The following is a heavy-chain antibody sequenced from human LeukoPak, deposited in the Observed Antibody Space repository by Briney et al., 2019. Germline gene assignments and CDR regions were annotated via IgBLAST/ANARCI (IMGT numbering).Heavy chain of an antibody. CDR3: ARGYSSGFGN. J-gene: IGHJ4*02. Sequence: GASVTVSFKSSGYXFTSHYIHWVRQAPGQGLEWMGIINPSRGSTSYAQKFQGRVTVTRDTSTSTVYMDLSSLGSEDTAVYYCARGYSSGFGNWGQGTLVTVSS. CDR1: GYXFTSHY. D-gene: IGHD6-19*01. V-gene: IGHV1-46*01. CDR2: INPSRGST.